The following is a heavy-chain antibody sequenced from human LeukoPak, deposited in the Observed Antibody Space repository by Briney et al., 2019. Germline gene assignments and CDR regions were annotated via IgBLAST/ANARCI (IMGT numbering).Heavy chain of an antibody. V-gene: IGHV4-59*01. D-gene: IGHD6-13*01. CDR1: GGSISSYY. CDR3: ASTGGDSRYYYYYYMDV. J-gene: IGHJ6*03. Sequence: KPSETLSLTCTVSGGSISSYYWSWIRQSPGRGLEWIGYIYYSGSTNYNPSLKSRVTISVDTSKNQFSLKLSSVTAADTAVYYCASTGGDSRYYYYYYMDVWGKGTTVTVSS. CDR2: IYYSGST.